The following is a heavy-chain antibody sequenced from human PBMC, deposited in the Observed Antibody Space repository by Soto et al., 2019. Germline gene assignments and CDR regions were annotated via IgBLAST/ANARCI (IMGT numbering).Heavy chain of an antibody. J-gene: IGHJ1*01. CDR1: GFTFSSYA. CDR2: ISGSGDST. D-gene: IGHD6-19*01. Sequence: EVQLLESGGGLVQPGGSLRLSCAASGFTFSSYAMSWVRQAPGKGLEWVSGISGSGDSTYYAVFVKGRFTISRDNSKNTLYLQMNSLRAEDTAVYYCAKGVPGIAVAGTGYFQHWGQGTLVTVSS. V-gene: IGHV3-23*01. CDR3: AKGVPGIAVAGTGYFQH.